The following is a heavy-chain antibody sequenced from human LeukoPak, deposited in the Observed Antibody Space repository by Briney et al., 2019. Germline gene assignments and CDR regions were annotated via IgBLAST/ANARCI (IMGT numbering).Heavy chain of an antibody. Sequence: SETLSLTCTVSGRSIGSYYWSWIRQPPGKGLEWIGYIYYSGSTNYNPSLKSRVTISVDTSKNQFSLKLNSVTAADTAVYYCARENNYFDYWGQGTLVTVSS. J-gene: IGHJ4*02. V-gene: IGHV4-59*01. CDR1: GRSIGSYY. CDR2: IYYSGST. CDR3: ARENNYFDY.